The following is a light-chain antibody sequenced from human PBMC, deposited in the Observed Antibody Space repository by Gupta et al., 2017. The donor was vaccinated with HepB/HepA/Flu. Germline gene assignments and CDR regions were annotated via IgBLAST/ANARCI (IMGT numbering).Light chain of an antibody. V-gene: IGKV1-39*01. CDR1: HSITML. Sequence: DRQLTLYPSCLSASLGDRVTITCQASHSITMLLIWYQQKPGKAPKFLIYAASSLQSGVPSRVSGSGSGTDFTLTISSLQPEDFATYYCQQTYSTPITFGQGTRLESK. CDR3: QQTYSTPIT. CDR2: AAS. J-gene: IGKJ5*01.